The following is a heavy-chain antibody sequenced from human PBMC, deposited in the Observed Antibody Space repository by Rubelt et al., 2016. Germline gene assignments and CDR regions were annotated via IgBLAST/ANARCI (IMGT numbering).Heavy chain of an antibody. Sequence: GGLVKPGGSLRLSCAASGFTFSSYSMNWVRQAPGKGLEWVSSISSSSSYIYYADSVKGRFTISRDNAKNSLYLQMNSLRAEDTAVYYCARDYDFWSGYYDYYYYGMDVWGQGTTVTVSS. V-gene: IGHV3-21*01. CDR3: ARDYDFWSGYYDYYYYGMDV. D-gene: IGHD3-3*01. CDR2: ISSSSSYI. CDR1: GFTFSSYS. J-gene: IGHJ6*02.